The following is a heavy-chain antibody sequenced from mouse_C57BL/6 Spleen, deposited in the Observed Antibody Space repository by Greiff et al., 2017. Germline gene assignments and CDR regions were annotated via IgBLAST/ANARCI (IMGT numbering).Heavy chain of an antibody. CDR2: IDPSDSYP. V-gene: IGHV1-69*01. D-gene: IGHD4-1*01. J-gene: IGHJ3*01. CDR1: GYTFTSYW. Sequence: QVQLQQPGAELVMPGASVKLSCKASGYTFTSYWMHWVQQRPGQGLELIGEIDPSDSYPDYNQKFKVKSTLTVDKSSSTAYMQLSSLTSEDAAVYYCARELTGGFAYWGQGTLVTVSA. CDR3: ARELTGGFAY.